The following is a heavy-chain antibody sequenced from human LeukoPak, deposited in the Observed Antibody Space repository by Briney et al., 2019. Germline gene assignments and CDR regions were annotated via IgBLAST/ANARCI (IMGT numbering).Heavy chain of an antibody. CDR3: AKDQGYGDYVGARGDY. CDR2: ISGSGGST. J-gene: IGHJ4*02. D-gene: IGHD4-17*01. V-gene: IGHV3-23*01. Sequence: GGSLRLSCAASGFTFSSYAMSWVRQAPGKGLEWFSAISGSGGSTYYADSVKGRFTISRDNSKNTLYLQMNSLRAEDTAVYYCAKDQGYGDYVGARGDYWGQGTLVTVSS. CDR1: GFTFSSYA.